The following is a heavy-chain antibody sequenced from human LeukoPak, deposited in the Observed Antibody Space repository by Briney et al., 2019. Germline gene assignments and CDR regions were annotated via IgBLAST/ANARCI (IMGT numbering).Heavy chain of an antibody. V-gene: IGHV1-69*13. J-gene: IGHJ4*02. CDR3: ARETHSGDGSSREFDY. CDR1: GGTFSSYA. D-gene: IGHD6-19*01. Sequence: ASVKVSCKASGGTFSSYAISWVRQAPGQGLEWMGGIIPIFGTANYAQKFQGRVTITADESTSTAYMELSSLRSEDTAVYYCARETHSGDGSSREFDYWGQGTLVTVSS. CDR2: IIPIFGTA.